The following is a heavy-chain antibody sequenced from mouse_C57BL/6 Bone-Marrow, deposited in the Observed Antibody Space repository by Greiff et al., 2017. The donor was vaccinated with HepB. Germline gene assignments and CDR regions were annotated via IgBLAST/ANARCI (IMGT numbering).Heavy chain of an antibody. V-gene: IGHV1-59*01. Sequence: QVQLQQPGAELVRPGTSVKLSCKASGYTFTSYWMHWVKQRPGQGLEWIGVIDPSDSYTNYNQKFKGKATLTVDTSSSTAYMQLSSLTSEDSAVYYCARPCTTVVAPYFDYWGQGTTLTVSS. CDR1: GYTFTSYW. J-gene: IGHJ2*01. CDR2: IDPSDSYT. D-gene: IGHD1-1*01. CDR3: ARPCTTVVAPYFDY.